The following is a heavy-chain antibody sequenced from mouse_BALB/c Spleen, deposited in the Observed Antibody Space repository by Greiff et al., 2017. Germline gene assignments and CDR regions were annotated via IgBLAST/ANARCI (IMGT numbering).Heavy chain of an antibody. J-gene: IGHJ4*01. CDR2: IRNKANGYTT. CDR3: ARDRGNYGYYYAMDY. V-gene: IGHV7-3*02. Sequence: EVQLVESGGGLVQPGGSLRLSCATSGFTFTDYYMSWVRQPPGKALEWLGFIRNKANGYTTEYSASVKGRFTISRDNSQSILYLQMNTLRAEDSATYYCARDRGNYGYYYAMDYWGQGTSVTVSS. D-gene: IGHD2-1*01. CDR1: GFTFTDYY.